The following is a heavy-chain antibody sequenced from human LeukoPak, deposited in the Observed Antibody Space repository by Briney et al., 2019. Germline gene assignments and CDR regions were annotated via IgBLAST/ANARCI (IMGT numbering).Heavy chain of an antibody. CDR3: VKDFLHGPHIEPVGSVGPFDF. CDR2: IHADGGRT. V-gene: IGHV3-23*01. D-gene: IGHD2-21*01. Sequence: GGSLRLSCATSGFTFSSYAMSWVRQAPGKGLEGVAGIHADGGRTYHADSVKGRFTIFRDNSKNTLYLQMNSLRAEDTAVYYCVKDFLHGPHIEPVGSVGPFDFWGQGTLVIVSS. J-gene: IGHJ4*02. CDR1: GFTFSSYA.